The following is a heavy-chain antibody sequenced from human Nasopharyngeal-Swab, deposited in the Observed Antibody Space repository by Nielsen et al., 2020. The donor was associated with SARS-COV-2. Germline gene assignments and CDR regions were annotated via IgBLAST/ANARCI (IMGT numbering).Heavy chain of an antibody. V-gene: IGHV5-51*01. CDR1: GYRFSNYW. J-gene: IGHJ4*02. D-gene: IGHD2-21*02. CDR3: ARQRSRSVVTVDY. CDR2: IYPGDSDA. Sequence: GESLKISCRASGYRFSNYWIGWVRQMSGHGLEWVGGIYPGDSDARYSPSFQGQVTISADKSISTAYLQWSSLKASDTAMYYCARQRSRSVVTVDYWGQGTLVTVSS.